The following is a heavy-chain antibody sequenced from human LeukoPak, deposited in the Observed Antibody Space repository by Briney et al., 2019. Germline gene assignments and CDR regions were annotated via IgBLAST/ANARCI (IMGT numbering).Heavy chain of an antibody. CDR1: GFTVSSNY. V-gene: IGHV3-53*01. CDR3: EAVYDSSGYYLGYMDV. J-gene: IGHJ6*03. D-gene: IGHD3-22*01. Sequence: GGSLRLSCAAYGFTVSSNYMSWVRQAPGKGLEWVSVIYSGGSTYYADSVKGRFTISRDNSKNTLYLQMNSLRAEDTAVYYCEAVYDSSGYYLGYMDVWGKGTTVTVSS. CDR2: IYSGGST.